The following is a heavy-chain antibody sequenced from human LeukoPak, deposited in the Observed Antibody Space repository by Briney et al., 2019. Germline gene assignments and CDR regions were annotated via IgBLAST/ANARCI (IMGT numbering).Heavy chain of an antibody. V-gene: IGHV3-48*01. CDR3: ANANSGSYLLETGYYFDY. Sequence: GGSLRLSCAASGFTFSSYSMNWVRQAPGKGLEWVSYISSSSSSIYYADSVKGRFTISRDNAKHSLYLQMNSLRAEDTAVYYCANANSGSYLLETGYYFDYWGQGTLVTVSS. J-gene: IGHJ4*02. CDR1: GFTFSSYS. D-gene: IGHD1-26*01. CDR2: ISSSSSSI.